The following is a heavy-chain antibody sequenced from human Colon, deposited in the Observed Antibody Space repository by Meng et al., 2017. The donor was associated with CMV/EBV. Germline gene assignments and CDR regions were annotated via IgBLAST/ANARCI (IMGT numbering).Heavy chain of an antibody. D-gene: IGHD6-6*01. V-gene: IGHV1-2*02. CDR3: ERVGGWIGSSSIFGWFDP. Sequence: QAQLVQSGTEVKKPGASVKVSCKGSGYTFTDYYIHWVRQAPGQGFEWMGLINSNSGATKYAQKFQDRITMTRDTSISTAYMELTSLRSDDTAVYYCERVGGWIGSSSIFGWFDPWGQGTLVTVSS. CDR2: INSNSGAT. J-gene: IGHJ5*02. CDR1: GYTFTDYY.